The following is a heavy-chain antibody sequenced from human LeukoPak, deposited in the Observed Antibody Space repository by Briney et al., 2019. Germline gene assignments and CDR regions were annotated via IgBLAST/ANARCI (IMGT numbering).Heavy chain of an antibody. CDR3: ARDHRYYDFWSGYYLDAFDI. V-gene: IGHV4-34*01. D-gene: IGHD3-3*01. J-gene: IGHJ3*02. Sequence: KSSETLSLTCAVYGGSFSGYYWSWIRQPPGKGLEWIGEINHSGNTNSNPSLKSRVTMSVDTSKNQFSLKLSSVTAADTAVYYCARDHRYYDFWSGYYLDAFDIWGQGTMVTVSS. CDR1: GGSFSGYY. CDR2: INHSGNT.